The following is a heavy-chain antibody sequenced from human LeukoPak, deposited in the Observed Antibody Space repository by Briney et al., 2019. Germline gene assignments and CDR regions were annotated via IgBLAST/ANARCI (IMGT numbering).Heavy chain of an antibody. D-gene: IGHD6-19*01. CDR3: ARVGSSPVTGTVADY. V-gene: IGHV3-53*01. Sequence: GGSLRLSCAASGFTVSTNYMSWVRQAPGKGLEWVSVIYRGDITYYADSVKGRFTISRDNSKNTLYLQMNSLRAEDTAVYYCARVGSSPVTGTVADYWGQGTLVTVS. J-gene: IGHJ4*02. CDR2: IYRGDIT. CDR1: GFTVSTNY.